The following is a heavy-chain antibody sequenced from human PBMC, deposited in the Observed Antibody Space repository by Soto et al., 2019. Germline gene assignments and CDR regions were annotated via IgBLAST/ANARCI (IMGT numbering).Heavy chain of an antibody. J-gene: IGHJ4*02. CDR3: ARDRSGYPHY. D-gene: IGHD5-12*01. V-gene: IGHV4-59*01. CDR2: IYYSGST. Sequence: ETLSLTCTVSGGSISSYYWRWIRHPPGKGLEWIGYIYYSGSTNYNPSLKSRVTISVDTSKNQFSLKLSSVTVADTAVYYCARDRSGYPHYWGQGTLVTVSS. CDR1: GGSISSYY.